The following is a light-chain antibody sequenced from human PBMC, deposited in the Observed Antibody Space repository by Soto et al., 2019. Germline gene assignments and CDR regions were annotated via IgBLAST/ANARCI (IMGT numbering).Light chain of an antibody. CDR2: GAS. Sequence: EIVMTQSPATLSVSPGERATLSCRASQSVSSNLAWYQQKPGQAPSLLIYGASTRATGIPARFSGSGSGTEFTLTISSLQSEDFAVYYCQQYNNWPRIFTFGPGTKVYIK. CDR3: QQYNNWPRIFT. CDR1: QSVSSN. V-gene: IGKV3-15*01. J-gene: IGKJ3*01.